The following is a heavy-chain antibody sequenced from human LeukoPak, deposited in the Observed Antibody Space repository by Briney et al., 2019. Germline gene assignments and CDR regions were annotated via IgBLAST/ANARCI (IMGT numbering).Heavy chain of an antibody. CDR2: INPNSGGT. CDR3: ARDPNLFWSARRADFDF. V-gene: IGHV1-2*02. CDR1: GYTFTSYA. J-gene: IGHJ4*02. D-gene: IGHD3-3*01. Sequence: GASVKVSCKASGYTFTSYAMHWVRQAPGQRLEWMGWINPNSGGTNYAQKFQGRVTMTRDTSISTAYMELSRLTSDDTAVYYCARDPNLFWSARRADFDFWGQGTLVTVSS.